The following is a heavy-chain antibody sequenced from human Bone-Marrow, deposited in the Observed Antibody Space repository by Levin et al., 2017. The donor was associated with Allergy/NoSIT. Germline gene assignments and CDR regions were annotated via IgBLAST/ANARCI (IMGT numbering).Heavy chain of an antibody. CDR1: GFTFSNYA. CDR2: ISLDGNTQ. J-gene: IGHJ4*02. CDR3: AKDAYTCSGGSCYFFDY. V-gene: IGHV3-30*18. Sequence: AVSGFTFSNYAMHWVRQAPGRGLEWVAFISLDGNTQYYADSVKGRFTVSRDNSNNTLHLQMNSLRVEDTAIYFCAKDAYTCSGGSCYFFDYWGQGGLVTVSS. D-gene: IGHD2-15*01.